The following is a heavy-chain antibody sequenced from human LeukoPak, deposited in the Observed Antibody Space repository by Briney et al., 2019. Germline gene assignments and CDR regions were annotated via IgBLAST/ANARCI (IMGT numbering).Heavy chain of an antibody. J-gene: IGHJ3*02. V-gene: IGHV3-53*01. CDR1: GITVSSNY. CDR3: ARDKAEYSSSDDAFDI. Sequence: PTGGSLRLSCAASGITVSSNYMTWVRQAPGKGLEWVSVIYSGGSTYYADSVKGRFTISRDNSKNTLYLQMNSLRAEDTAVYYCARDKAEYSSSDDAFDIWGQGTMVTVSS. CDR2: IYSGGST. D-gene: IGHD6-6*01.